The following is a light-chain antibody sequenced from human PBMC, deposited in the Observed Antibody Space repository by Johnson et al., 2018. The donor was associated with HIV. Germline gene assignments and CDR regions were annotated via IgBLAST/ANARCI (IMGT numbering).Light chain of an antibody. V-gene: IGLV1-51*01. Sequence: QSVLTQPPSVSAAPGEKVTISCSGSSSNVGSSFVSWYRQVPGTAPKLLIYDNNKRPSVIPGRFSGSKSGPSATLGITGLQTGDEADYYCGTWDTSLSAYVFGTGTKVTVL. CDR3: GTWDTSLSAYV. CDR2: DNN. CDR1: SSNVGSSF. J-gene: IGLJ1*01.